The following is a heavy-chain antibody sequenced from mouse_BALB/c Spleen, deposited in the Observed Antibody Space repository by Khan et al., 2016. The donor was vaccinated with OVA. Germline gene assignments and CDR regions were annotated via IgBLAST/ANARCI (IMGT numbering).Heavy chain of an antibody. CDR3: VREYGSYPWFVY. CDR2: IRSKSNNYDT. V-gene: IGHV10-3*03. CDR1: GFTFNTYA. J-gene: IGHJ3*01. D-gene: IGHD2-10*02. Sequence: EVQLVESGGGLVQPKGSLKLSCAASGFTFNTYAMNWVCQAPGKGLEWVARIRSKSNNYDTYYVDSVKDRLTISRDYYQTMLNLQMNNLETADIDLCACVREYGSYPWFVYWGHGTLVAVAA.